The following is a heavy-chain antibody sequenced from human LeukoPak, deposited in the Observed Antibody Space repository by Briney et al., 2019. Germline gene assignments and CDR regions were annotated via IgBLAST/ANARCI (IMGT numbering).Heavy chain of an antibody. CDR3: AKDMNTVTTTFDY. Sequence: GGSLRLSCAASGFTFSYYAMSWVRQAPGKGLEWVSGLSGSGSSTYYADSVKGRFTISTDNSKNTLYLQMDSLRTEDTAVYYCAKDMNTVTTTFDYWGQGTLVTVSS. J-gene: IGHJ4*02. V-gene: IGHV3-23*01. CDR2: LSGSGSST. CDR1: GFTFSYYA. D-gene: IGHD4-17*01.